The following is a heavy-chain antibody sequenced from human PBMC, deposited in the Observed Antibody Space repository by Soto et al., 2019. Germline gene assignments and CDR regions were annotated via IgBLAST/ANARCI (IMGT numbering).Heavy chain of an antibody. V-gene: IGHV4-39*01. J-gene: IGHJ6*03. CDR1: GGSISRSSYY. CDR2: IYYSGNT. Sequence: QLQLQESGPGLVKPSETLSLTCSVSGGSISRSSYYWGWIRQPPGKGLEWIGSIYYSGNTYYNPSLKSRVTIYVDTANNRFSLKLSSVTAADTAVYYCALGTIFDAYYMDVWGKGATVTVSS. D-gene: IGHD3-3*01. CDR3: ALGTIFDAYYMDV.